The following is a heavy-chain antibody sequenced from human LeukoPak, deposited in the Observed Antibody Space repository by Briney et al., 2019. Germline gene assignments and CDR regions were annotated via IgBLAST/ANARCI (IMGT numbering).Heavy chain of an antibody. Sequence: ASVKVSCKASGYTFTSYAMHWVCQAPGQRLEWMGWINAGNGNTKYSQNFQGRVTFISNTSATTAFMELSSLRSEDAAVYYCARDSGSGNNDYWGQGTLVTVSS. CDR2: INAGNGNT. CDR1: GYTFTSYA. CDR3: ARDSGSGNNDY. V-gene: IGHV1-3*01. J-gene: IGHJ4*02. D-gene: IGHD1-26*01.